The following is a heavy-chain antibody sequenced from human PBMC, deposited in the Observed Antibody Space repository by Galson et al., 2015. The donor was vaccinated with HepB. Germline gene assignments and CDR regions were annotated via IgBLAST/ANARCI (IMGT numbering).Heavy chain of an antibody. D-gene: IGHD5-24*01. CDR1: GGSISSSSYY. V-gene: IGHV4-39*01. J-gene: IGHJ3*02. CDR3: AGVEMATIGHAFDI. CDR2: IYYSGST. Sequence: SETLSLTCTVSGGSISSSSYYWGWIRQPPGKGLEWIGSIYYSGSTYYNPSLKSRVTISVDTSKNQFSLKLSSVTAADTTVYYCAGVEMATIGHAFDIWGQGTMVTVSS.